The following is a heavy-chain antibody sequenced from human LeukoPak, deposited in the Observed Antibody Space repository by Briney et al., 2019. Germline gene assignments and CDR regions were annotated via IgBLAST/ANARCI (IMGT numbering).Heavy chain of an antibody. CDR1: GFTFTSHS. Sequence: PGGSLRLSCAASGFTFTSHSMNWVRQAPGKGLEWVSSIGSRSTSIYYADSVKGRFTISRDNATNSLYLQMNSLRAEDTAVYYCARESSASFDIWGQGTVVTVSS. CDR3: ARESSASFDI. J-gene: IGHJ3*02. CDR2: IGSRSTSI. D-gene: IGHD6-6*01. V-gene: IGHV3-21*01.